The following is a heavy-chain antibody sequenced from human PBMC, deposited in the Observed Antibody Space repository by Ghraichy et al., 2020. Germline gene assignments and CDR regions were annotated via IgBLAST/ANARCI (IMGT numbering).Heavy chain of an antibody. CDR1: NGSFNGYY. CDR3: ARVKWRGDPFPYYGLDI. D-gene: IGHD3-16*01. J-gene: IGHJ6*02. Sequence: SQTLSLTCAVYNGSFNGYYWSWIRQPPGKGLEWIGEIDHSGDTYYNPSLRSRVTLSADTSKSQFSLKVTSLTAADTAVYYCARVKWRGDPFPYYGLDIWAKGPRSPSP. V-gene: IGHV4-34*01. CDR2: IDHSGDT.